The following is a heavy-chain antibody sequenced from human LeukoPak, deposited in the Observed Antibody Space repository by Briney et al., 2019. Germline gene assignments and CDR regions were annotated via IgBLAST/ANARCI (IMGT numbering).Heavy chain of an antibody. CDR3: AELGITMIGGV. Sequence: GGSLRLSCAASGFTFSSYSMNWVRQAPGKGLEWVSYISSSGSTIYYADSVKGRFTISRDNAKNSLHLQMNSLRAEDTAVYYCAELGITMIGGVWGKGTTVTISS. J-gene: IGHJ6*04. V-gene: IGHV3-48*04. CDR2: ISSSGSTI. CDR1: GFTFSSYS. D-gene: IGHD3-10*02.